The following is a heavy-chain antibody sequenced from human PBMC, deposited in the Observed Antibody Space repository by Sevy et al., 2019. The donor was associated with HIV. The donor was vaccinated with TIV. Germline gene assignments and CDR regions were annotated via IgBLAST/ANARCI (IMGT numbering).Heavy chain of an antibody. V-gene: IGHV3-7*01. CDR1: GFTFSSYW. CDR2: IKQDGSEK. J-gene: IGHJ3*02. Sequence: GGSLRLSCAASGFTFSSYWMSWVRQAPGKGLEWVANIKQDGSEKYYVDSVKGRFTVSRDNAKNSLYLQMNSLRAEDTAVYYGAGDVLAWSSYYDRRGYYPDDAFDIWGQGTMVTVSS. D-gene: IGHD3-22*01. CDR3: AGDVLAWSSYYDRRGYYPDDAFDI.